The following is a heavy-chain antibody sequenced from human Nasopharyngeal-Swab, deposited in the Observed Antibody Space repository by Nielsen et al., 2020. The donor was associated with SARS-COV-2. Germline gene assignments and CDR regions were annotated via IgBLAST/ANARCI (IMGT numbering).Heavy chain of an antibody. CDR2: VSHDGSNK. D-gene: IGHD2-2*02. Sequence: VRQAPGTGLEWEAIVSHDGSNKYYADSVKGRFTISRDNSKNTLYLQVNSLRTEDTAVYYCAKGVDIVVIPAAISSEYFHHWGQGTLVTVSS. CDR3: AKGVDIVVIPAAISSEYFHH. J-gene: IGHJ1*01. V-gene: IGHV3-30*18.